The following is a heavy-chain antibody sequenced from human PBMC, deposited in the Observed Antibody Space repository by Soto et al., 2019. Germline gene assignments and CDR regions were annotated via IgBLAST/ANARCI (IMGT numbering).Heavy chain of an antibody. J-gene: IGHJ4*02. CDR1: GFTFTRYS. Sequence: LRLSCAASGFTFTRYSMNWVRQAPGKGPEWVSSISSTTNYIYYGDSMKGRFTISRDNAKNSLYLEMNSLRAEDTAVYYCARESEDLTSNFDYWGQGTLVTVSS. V-gene: IGHV3-21*06. CDR3: ARESEDLTSNFDY. CDR2: ISSTTNYI.